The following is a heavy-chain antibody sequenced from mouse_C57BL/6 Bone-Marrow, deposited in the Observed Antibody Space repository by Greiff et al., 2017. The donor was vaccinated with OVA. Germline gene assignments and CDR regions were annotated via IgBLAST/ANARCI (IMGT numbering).Heavy chain of an antibody. V-gene: IGHV2-9-1*01. CDR2: IWTGGGA. D-gene: IGHD1-1*01. J-gene: IGHJ2*01. CDR1: GFSLTSYA. CDR3: ARIHITTVVADYFDY. Sequence: VKLMESGPGLVAPSQSLSITCTVSGFSLTSYAISWVRQPPGKGLEWLGVIWTGGGAHYNSALKSSLSTSTDNTKSQVFLKMNSLQTDDTAMYYGARIHITTVVADYFDYWGQGTTLTVSA.